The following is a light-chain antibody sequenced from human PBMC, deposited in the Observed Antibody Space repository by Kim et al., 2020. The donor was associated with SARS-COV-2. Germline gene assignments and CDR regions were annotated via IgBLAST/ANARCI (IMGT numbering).Light chain of an antibody. J-gene: IGKJ4*01. CDR3: QQYSLWPALS. Sequence: EIVMTQSPATLSVSPGDRATLSCRASQSVSSNLAWYQQRPGQAPRLLIYGASTRATDVPARFSGSGSGTEFTLTISSLQSEDFATYFCQQYSLWPALSFGGGTKLEI. CDR2: GAS. V-gene: IGKV3-15*01. CDR1: QSVSSN.